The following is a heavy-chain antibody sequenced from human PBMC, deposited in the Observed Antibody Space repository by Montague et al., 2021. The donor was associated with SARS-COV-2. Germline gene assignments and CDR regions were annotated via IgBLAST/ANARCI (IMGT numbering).Heavy chain of an antibody. J-gene: IGHJ6*02. Sequence: SETLSLTCTVSGGSISSSNYYWGWIHQPPGKGLEWIGNMYYSGSTYYNPSLKSRVTISIDTSKNQFSLKLSSVTAADTAVYYCARDDIVLQGVTKVMDVWGQGTTVTVSS. V-gene: IGHV4-39*07. CDR1: GGSISSSNYY. CDR2: MYYSGST. CDR3: ARDDIVLQGVTKVMDV. D-gene: IGHD3-10*01.